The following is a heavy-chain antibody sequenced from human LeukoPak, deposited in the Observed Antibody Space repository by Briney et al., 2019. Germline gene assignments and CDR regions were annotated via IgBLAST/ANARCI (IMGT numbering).Heavy chain of an antibody. Sequence: PGGSLRLSCAASGFTFTTYWMSWVRQAPGKGLEWVANIKQDGTEKYYVDSVRGRFTISRDNAKNSLYLQMNSLRAEDTAVYFCSWSLNYWGQGTLVTVSS. CDR2: IKQDGTEK. CDR3: SWSLNY. CDR1: GFTFTTYW. V-gene: IGHV3-7*01. D-gene: IGHD3-10*01. J-gene: IGHJ4*02.